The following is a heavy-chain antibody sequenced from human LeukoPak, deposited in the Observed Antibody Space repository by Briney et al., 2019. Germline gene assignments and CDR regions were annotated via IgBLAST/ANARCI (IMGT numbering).Heavy chain of an antibody. Sequence: GGSLRLSCAASGFAFSTYGMHWVRQTPGKGLEWVAVISHDESSKFYADSVKGRFTISRDNSKSMLYLQMNILRAEDTAFYYCAKGGCSSTNCYMNYWGQGALVTVSS. D-gene: IGHD2-2*02. V-gene: IGHV3-30*18. CDR3: AKGGCSSTNCYMNY. CDR1: GFAFSTYG. J-gene: IGHJ4*02. CDR2: ISHDESSK.